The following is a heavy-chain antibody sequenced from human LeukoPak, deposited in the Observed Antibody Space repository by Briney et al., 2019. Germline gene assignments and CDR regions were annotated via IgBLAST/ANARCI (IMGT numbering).Heavy chain of an antibody. CDR2: ISSSGSTI. CDR3: AKVPILGYCSGGSCRNFDY. V-gene: IGHV3-11*01. J-gene: IGHJ4*02. Sequence: KSGGSLRLSCAASGFTFSDYYVSWIRQAPGKGLEWVSYISSSGSTIYYADSVKGRFTISRDNAKNSLYLQMNSLRAEDTAVYYCAKVPILGYCSGGSCRNFDYWGQGTLVTVSS. D-gene: IGHD2-15*01. CDR1: GFTFSDYY.